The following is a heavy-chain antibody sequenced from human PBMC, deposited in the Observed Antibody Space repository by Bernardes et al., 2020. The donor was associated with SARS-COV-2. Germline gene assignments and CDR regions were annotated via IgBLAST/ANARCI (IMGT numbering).Heavy chain of an antibody. CDR2: ITDNGGGT. Sequence: GGSLRLSCSASGFTFNGYAMYWVRQAPGKALEYVSSITDNGGGTYYADSVKGRFTISRDNSKNTLYLQMSSLRPDDSAMYYCVKCYVSSCHVLGFDYWGRGTLVTVSS. CDR1: GFTFNGYA. V-gene: IGHV3-64D*09. CDR3: VKCYVSSCHVLGFDY. J-gene: IGHJ4*02. D-gene: IGHD2-2*01.